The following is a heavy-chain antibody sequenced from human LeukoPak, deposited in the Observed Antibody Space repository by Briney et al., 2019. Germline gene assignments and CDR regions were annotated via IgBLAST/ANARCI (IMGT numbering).Heavy chain of an antibody. D-gene: IGHD4-17*01. CDR1: GFTFSNCA. Sequence: SGGSLRLSCAASGFTFSNCAMTWVRQAPGKGLEWVSAISGSGGSTYYADSVKGRFTISRDNSKNTLYLQMNSLRAEDTAVYYCAKSRTTVTYFDYWGQGTLVTVSS. CDR3: AKSRTTVTYFDY. CDR2: ISGSGGST. V-gene: IGHV3-23*01. J-gene: IGHJ4*02.